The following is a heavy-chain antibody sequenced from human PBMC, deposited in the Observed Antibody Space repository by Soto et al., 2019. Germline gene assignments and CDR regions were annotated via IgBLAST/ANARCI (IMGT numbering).Heavy chain of an antibody. J-gene: IGHJ6*02. CDR2: IWYDGSKK. V-gene: IGHV3-33*01. CDR1: GFTFSSYG. Sequence: QVQLVESGGGVVQPGRSLRLSCAASGFTFSSYGMHWVRQAPGKGLEWVAVIWYDGSKKYYTDSVKGRFTISRVNSKNTLYLQMISLRTEDTAVYYCARVIEPLAYYYYYGMDVWGQGTTVTVSS. D-gene: IGHD6-13*01. CDR3: ARVIEPLAYYYYYGMDV.